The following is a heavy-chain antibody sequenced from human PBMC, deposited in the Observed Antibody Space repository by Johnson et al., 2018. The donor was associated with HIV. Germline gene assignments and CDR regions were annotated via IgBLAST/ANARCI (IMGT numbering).Heavy chain of an antibody. Sequence: QVQLVESGGGVVQPGRSLRLSCAASRFTFKTYTMHWVRQAPGKGLEWVALISNDGSNNYYADSVTGRFTISRDNSKNTLYLQMNSLRAEDTAVYYCAKEGRELLGGTFDIWGQGTMVTVSS. CDR2: ISNDGSNN. CDR1: RFTFKTYT. V-gene: IGHV3-30*18. J-gene: IGHJ3*02. D-gene: IGHD1-26*01. CDR3: AKEGRELLGGTFDI.